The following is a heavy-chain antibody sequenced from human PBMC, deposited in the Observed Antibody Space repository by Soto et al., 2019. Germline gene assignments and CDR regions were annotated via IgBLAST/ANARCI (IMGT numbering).Heavy chain of an antibody. CDR1: GYIFVNYG. Sequence: QVQLVQSGAEVKKPGASVKVSCKSSGYIFVNYGIAWVRQAPGQGLEWMGWISPYTGNTHSATKIQGRLTMTTDTSTSTADMDLGSLTSADTAVYYCVMVDNYVTPTPQDVWGQGSTVTV. J-gene: IGHJ6*02. CDR3: VMVDNYVTPTPQDV. V-gene: IGHV1-18*01. D-gene: IGHD3-16*01. CDR2: ISPYTGNT.